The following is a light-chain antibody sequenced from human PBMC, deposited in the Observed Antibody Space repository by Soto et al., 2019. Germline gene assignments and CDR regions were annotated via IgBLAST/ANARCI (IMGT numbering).Light chain of an antibody. CDR1: QSVSSTY. J-gene: IGKJ4*01. CDR2: GAS. Sequence: EIVLTQSPGTLSLSPGERATLSCRASQSVSSTYLAWYQQKPGQAPRLLIYGASNRSTGIPDRFSGSGSGTEFTLTISRLEPGDFAVYYCQQYGSSLFTFGGGTKVEIK. CDR3: QQYGSSLFT. V-gene: IGKV3-20*01.